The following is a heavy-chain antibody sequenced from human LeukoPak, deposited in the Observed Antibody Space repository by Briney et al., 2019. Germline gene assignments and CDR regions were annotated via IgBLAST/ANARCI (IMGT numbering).Heavy chain of an antibody. D-gene: IGHD4-23*01. CDR1: GFTFSSYA. V-gene: IGHV3-23*01. Sequence: GGSLRLSCAASGFTFSSYAMSWVRQAPGKGLEWVSAISGSGGSTYYADSVKGRFTISRDNSKNTLYLQMGSLRAEDMAVYYCARDHGGNSFDYWGQGTLVTVSS. J-gene: IGHJ4*02. CDR3: ARDHGGNSFDY. CDR2: ISGSGGST.